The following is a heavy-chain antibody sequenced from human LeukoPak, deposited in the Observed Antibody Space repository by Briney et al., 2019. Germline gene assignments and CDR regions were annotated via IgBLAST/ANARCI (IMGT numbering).Heavy chain of an antibody. V-gene: IGHV1-18*01. CDR3: ARYCSGGSCSDRTFDY. CDR2: ISAYNGNT. J-gene: IGHJ4*02. Sequence: ASVKVSCKASGGTFSSYAISWVRQAPGQGLEWMGWISAYNGNTNYAQKLQGRVTMTTDTSTSTAYMELRSLRSDDTAVYYCARYCSGGSCSDRTFDYWGQGTLVTVSS. D-gene: IGHD2-15*01. CDR1: GGTFSSYA.